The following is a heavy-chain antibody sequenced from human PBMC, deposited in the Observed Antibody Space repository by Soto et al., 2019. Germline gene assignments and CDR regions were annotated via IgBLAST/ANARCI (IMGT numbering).Heavy chain of an antibody. CDR1: GGSISSYY. D-gene: IGHD3-16*02. Sequence: PSETLSLTCTVSGGSISSYYWSWIRQPPGKGLERIGYIYYSGSTNYNPSLKSRVTISVDTSKNQFSLKLSSVTAADTAVYYCARQLRLGELSLNYFDYWGQGTLVTVSS. CDR2: IYYSGST. J-gene: IGHJ4*02. V-gene: IGHV4-59*01. CDR3: ARQLRLGELSLNYFDY.